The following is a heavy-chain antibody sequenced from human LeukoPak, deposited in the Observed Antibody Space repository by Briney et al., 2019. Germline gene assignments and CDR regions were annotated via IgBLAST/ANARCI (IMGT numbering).Heavy chain of an antibody. Sequence: GGSLRLSCAASGFTFSSYAMHWVRQAPGKGLEWVAVISYDGSNKYYADSVKGRFTISRDNSKNTLYLQMNSLRVEDTAVYYCARDGGGRGASDAFDIWGQGTMVTVSS. CDR2: ISYDGSNK. CDR1: GFTFSSYA. CDR3: ARDGGGRGASDAFDI. D-gene: IGHD1-26*01. V-gene: IGHV3-30*01. J-gene: IGHJ3*02.